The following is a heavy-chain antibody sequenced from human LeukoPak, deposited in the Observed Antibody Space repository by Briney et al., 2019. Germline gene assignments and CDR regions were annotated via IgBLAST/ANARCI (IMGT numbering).Heavy chain of an antibody. Sequence: SETLSLTCAVYGGSFSGYYWSWIRQPPGKGLEWIGEINHSGSTNYNPSLKSRVTISVDTSKNQFSLKLSSVTAADTAVYYCARLYHYYDSSGYWFDPWGQGTLVTVSS. J-gene: IGHJ5*02. CDR2: INHSGST. CDR3: ARLYHYYDSSGYWFDP. D-gene: IGHD3-22*01. CDR1: GGSFSGYY. V-gene: IGHV4-34*01.